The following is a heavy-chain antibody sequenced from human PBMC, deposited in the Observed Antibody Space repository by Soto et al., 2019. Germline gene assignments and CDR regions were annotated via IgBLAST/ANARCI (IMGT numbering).Heavy chain of an antibody. Sequence: GSLRLSCAASGFTFSSYAMSWVRQAPGKGLEWVSAISGSGGSTYYADSVKGRFTISRDNSKNTLYLQMNSLRAEDTAVYYCTNDRSRPYYDFWSGYPDYYYMDVWGKGTTVTVSS. J-gene: IGHJ6*03. CDR3: TNDRSRPYYDFWSGYPDYYYMDV. V-gene: IGHV3-23*01. D-gene: IGHD3-3*01. CDR1: GFTFSSYA. CDR2: ISGSGGST.